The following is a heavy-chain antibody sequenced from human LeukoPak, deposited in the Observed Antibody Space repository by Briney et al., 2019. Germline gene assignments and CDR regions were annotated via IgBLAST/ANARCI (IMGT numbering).Heavy chain of an antibody. CDR3: AKDKRGGPYGVDY. CDR2: ISGGGGST. J-gene: IGHJ4*02. CDR1: GFAFSSYA. D-gene: IGHD2-8*01. Sequence: GGSLRLSCAASGFAFSSYAMSWVRQTPGKGLEWVSAISGGGGSTYYADSVKGRFTISRDNSKKTLFLQMNSLRAEDTAVYYCAKDKRGGPYGVDYWGQGTLVTVSS. V-gene: IGHV3-23*01.